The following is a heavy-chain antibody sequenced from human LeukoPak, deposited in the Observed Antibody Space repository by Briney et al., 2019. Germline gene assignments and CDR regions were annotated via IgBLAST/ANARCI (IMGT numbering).Heavy chain of an antibody. Sequence: GGSLRLSCAASGFTFSTYAMGWVRQAPGKGLEWVSTISGSGGSTYYADSLKGRFTISRDNSKNTLYLQMNSLRAEDTAVYYCARGGIASDGSGSFDYWGQGILVTVSS. J-gene: IGHJ4*02. CDR1: GFTFSTYA. CDR3: ARGGIASDGSGSFDY. CDR2: ISGSGGST. D-gene: IGHD3-10*01. V-gene: IGHV3-23*01.